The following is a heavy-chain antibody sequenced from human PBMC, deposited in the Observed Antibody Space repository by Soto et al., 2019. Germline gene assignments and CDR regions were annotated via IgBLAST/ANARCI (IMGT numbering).Heavy chain of an antibody. D-gene: IGHD6-6*01. J-gene: IGHJ4*02. CDR2: ISGSDDST. CDR3: AKRSSSSTFDY. Sequence: EVQLLESGGGLVQPGESLRLSCAASGFTFSSYAMSWVRQAPGKGLEWVSVISGSDDSTYYADSVKGRFTISRDNSKNTLYLQMTSLRAEDTAVYYCAKRSSSSTFDYWVQGTLVTVSS. CDR1: GFTFSSYA. V-gene: IGHV3-23*01.